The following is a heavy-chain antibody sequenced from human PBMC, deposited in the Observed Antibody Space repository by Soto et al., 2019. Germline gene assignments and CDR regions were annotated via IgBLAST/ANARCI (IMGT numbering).Heavy chain of an antibody. J-gene: IGHJ6*03. D-gene: IGHD5-12*01. V-gene: IGHV1-69*02. CDR1: GGTFSSYT. CDR3: ARGPGGGYDFGIYYYYMDV. CDR2: IIPILGIA. Sequence: QVQLVQSGAEVKKPGSSVKVSCKASGGTFSSYTISWVRQAPGQGLEWMGRIIPILGIANYAQKLQGRVTITADKSTSTAYMELSSLRSEDTAVYYCARGPGGGYDFGIYYYYMDVWGKGTTVTVSS.